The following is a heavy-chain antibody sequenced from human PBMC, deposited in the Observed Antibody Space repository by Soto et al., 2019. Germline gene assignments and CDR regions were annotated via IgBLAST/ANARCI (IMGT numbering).Heavy chain of an antibody. V-gene: IGHV3-74*01. J-gene: IGHJ4*02. CDR1: GFTFSGYW. CDR2: INTEGRST. D-gene: IGHD1-26*01. CDR3: AIVGSVWELPS. Sequence: EVQLVESGGGLVQPGGSLRLSCAASGFTFSGYWMQWVRQAPGKGLVWVSHINTEGRSTFYADSVKGRFTISRDNAKNTLDLQMNSLRAEDTAVYYCAIVGSVWELPSWGQGTLVTVSS.